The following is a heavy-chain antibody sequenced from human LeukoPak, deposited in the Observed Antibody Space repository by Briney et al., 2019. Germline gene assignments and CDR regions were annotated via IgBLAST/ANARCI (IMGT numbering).Heavy chain of an antibody. D-gene: IGHD1-26*01. J-gene: IGHJ4*02. CDR2: IYHSGNT. V-gene: IGHV4-59*12. CDR3: ARRERGLGPHFDY. Sequence: KASETLSLTCTVSGGSISSYYWSWIRQPPGKGLEWIGEIYHSGNTNYNPSLKSRVTLSVDKSKNQFSLKLNSVTAADTAIYYCARRERGLGPHFDYWGQGTLVTVSS. CDR1: GGSISSYY.